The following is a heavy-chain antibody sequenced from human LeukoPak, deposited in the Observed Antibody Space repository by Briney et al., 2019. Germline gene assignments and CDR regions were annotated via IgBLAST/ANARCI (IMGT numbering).Heavy chain of an antibody. CDR1: GFTFSTYA. J-gene: IGHJ5*02. CDR2: ISGSGGST. D-gene: IGHD3-10*01. Sequence: GGSLRLSCAASGFTFSTYAMSWVRQAPGKGLEWVSTISGSGGSTYYADSVKGRFTISRDNSKNTLYLQMNSLRAEDTAVYYCAKDNPITMVRGVTNWFDPWGQGTLVTVSS. CDR3: AKDNPITMVRGVTNWFDP. V-gene: IGHV3-23*01.